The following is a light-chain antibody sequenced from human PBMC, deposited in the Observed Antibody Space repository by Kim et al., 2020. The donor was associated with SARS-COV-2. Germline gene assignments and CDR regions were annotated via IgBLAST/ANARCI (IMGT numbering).Light chain of an antibody. J-gene: IGLJ1*01. Sequence: ELTQPPSVSVSPGQTASISCSGDQLDDKFACWYQQKPGQSPVLVISQDSERPSEIPERFSGSSSENIATLTISGTQIVDEADYFCQTWDNNFPVFGTGTKLTVL. V-gene: IGLV3-1*01. CDR3: QTWDNNFPV. CDR2: QDS. CDR1: QLDDKF.